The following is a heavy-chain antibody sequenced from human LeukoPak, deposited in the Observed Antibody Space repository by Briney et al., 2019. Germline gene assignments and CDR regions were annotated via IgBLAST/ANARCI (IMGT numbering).Heavy chain of an antibody. CDR1: GGTFSSYA. CDR2: IIPIFGTA. D-gene: IGHD5-18*01. Sequence: SVKVSCKASGGTFSSYAISWVRQAPGQGLEWMGGIIPIFGTANYAQKFQGRVTITTDESTSTAYMELSSLRSEDTAVYYCARGADAGIQLTYWGQGTLVTVSS. CDR3: ARGADAGIQLTY. J-gene: IGHJ4*02. V-gene: IGHV1-69*05.